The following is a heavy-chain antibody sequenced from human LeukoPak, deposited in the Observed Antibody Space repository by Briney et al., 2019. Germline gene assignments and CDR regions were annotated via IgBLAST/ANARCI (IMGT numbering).Heavy chain of an antibody. J-gene: IGHJ6*03. V-gene: IGHV4-4*07. CDR3: ARDRAYYDFWSGHYYYYMDV. CDR2: IYTSGST. CDR1: GGSISSYY. D-gene: IGHD3-3*01. Sequence: SETLSLTCTVSGGSISSYYWSWIRQPAGKGLEWIGRIYTSGSTNYNPSLKSRVTMSVDTSKNQFSLKLSSVTAADTAVYYCARDRAYYDFWSGHYYYYMDVWGKGTTVTVSS.